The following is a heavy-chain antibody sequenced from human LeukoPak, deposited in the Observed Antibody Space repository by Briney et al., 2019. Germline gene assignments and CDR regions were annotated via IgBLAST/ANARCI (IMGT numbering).Heavy chain of an antibody. CDR3: ARDDTVVTPSAGDY. CDR2: ISAYNGNT. D-gene: IGHD4-23*01. Sequence: ASVKVSCKASGYTFTSYCISWVRQAPGQGLEWMGWISAYNGNTNYAQKLQGRVTMTTDTSTSTAYMELRSMRSDDTAVYYCARDDTVVTPSAGDYWGQGTLVTVSS. V-gene: IGHV1-18*01. CDR1: GYTFTSYC. J-gene: IGHJ4*02.